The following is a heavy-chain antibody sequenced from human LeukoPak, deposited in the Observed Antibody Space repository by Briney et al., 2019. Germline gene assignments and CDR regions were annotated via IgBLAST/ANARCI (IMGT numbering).Heavy chain of an antibody. CDR1: GFTFSAYY. Sequence: PGGSLRLSCAASGFTFSAYYMSWVRQAPGKGLEWVAVISYDGSNKYYADSVKGRFTISRDNSKNTLYLQMNSLRAEDTAVYYCATLPQRGFDYWGQGTLVTVSS. CDR2: ISYDGSNK. J-gene: IGHJ4*02. V-gene: IGHV3-30-3*01. CDR3: ATLPQRGFDY.